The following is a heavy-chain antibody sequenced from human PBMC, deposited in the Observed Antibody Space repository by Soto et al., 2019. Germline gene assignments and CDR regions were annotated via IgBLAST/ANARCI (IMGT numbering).Heavy chain of an antibody. CDR2: INNDGSTT. Sequence: GWSLRLSCAASGFPFSTYWMHWVRQAPGKGPVWVSRINNDGSTTRYADSVKGRFTISRDNAKNTLYLQMNSLRAEDTAVYYCASQGLYDYGLDVWGQGTTVTVCS. V-gene: IGHV3-74*01. CDR3: ASQGLYDYGLDV. J-gene: IGHJ6*02. CDR1: GFPFSTYW.